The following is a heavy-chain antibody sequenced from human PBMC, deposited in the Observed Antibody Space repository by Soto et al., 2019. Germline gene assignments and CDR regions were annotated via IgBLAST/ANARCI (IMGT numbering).Heavy chain of an antibody. CDR3: ALTYYGSGSYYNVRWFDP. V-gene: IGHV2-5*02. CDR2: IYWDDDK. J-gene: IGHJ5*02. Sequence: QITLKESGPTLVKPTQTLTLTCTFSGFSLSTSGVGVGWIRQPPGKALEWLALIYWDDDKRYSPSLKSRLTITKDTSKSQVVLTMTNMDPVVTATYYCALTYYGSGSYYNVRWFDPWGQGTLVTVSS. CDR1: GFSLSTSGVG. D-gene: IGHD3-10*01.